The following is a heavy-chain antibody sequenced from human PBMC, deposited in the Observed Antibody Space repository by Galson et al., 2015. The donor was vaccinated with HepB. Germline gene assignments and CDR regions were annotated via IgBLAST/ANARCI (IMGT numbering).Heavy chain of an antibody. D-gene: IGHD3-3*01. CDR2: LWYDGSKQ. V-gene: IGHV3-33*01. Sequence: SLRLSCAASGFTFSTYGMHWVRQAPGRGLEWVAVLWYDGSKQYYADSVKGRFTISRDNSKNTLYLQMNSLRREDTAVYYCATLWSGYYTPSDHWGQGTLVSVSS. CDR3: ATLWSGYYTPSDH. CDR1: GFTFSTYG. J-gene: IGHJ4*02.